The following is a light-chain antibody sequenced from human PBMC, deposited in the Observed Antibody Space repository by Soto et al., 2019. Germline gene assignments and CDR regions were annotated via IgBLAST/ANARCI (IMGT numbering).Light chain of an antibody. CDR2: DAS. CDR3: QQYSNWPLYS. Sequence: EIVMTQSPATLSVSPGVRATLSCRASQSVSNSLAWYQQKPGQAPRLLMYDASTRATGIPDRFSGSGSGMDFTLKISSLHSEDFAVYYCQQYSNWPLYSFGQGTRLEIK. CDR1: QSVSNS. V-gene: IGKV3-15*01. J-gene: IGKJ2*03.